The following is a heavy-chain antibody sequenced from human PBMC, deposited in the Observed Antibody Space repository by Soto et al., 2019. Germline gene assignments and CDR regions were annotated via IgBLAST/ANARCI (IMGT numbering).Heavy chain of an antibody. J-gene: IGHJ6*02. CDR3: AQDGIVVPTTDYYYGMDA. CDR1: GFTFSNSA. D-gene: IGHD1-26*01. CDR2: ISGSGVRT. Sequence: EVPLSESGGGLVQPGRALRLSCAASGFTFSNSAMSWVRQAPGKGLEWVAGISGSGVRTYYADSMKCRVTIYRDNSNETVHLPVNSPRVDVSGVYFCAQDGIVVPTTDYYYGMDAWGQGTTVTVSS. V-gene: IGHV3-23*01.